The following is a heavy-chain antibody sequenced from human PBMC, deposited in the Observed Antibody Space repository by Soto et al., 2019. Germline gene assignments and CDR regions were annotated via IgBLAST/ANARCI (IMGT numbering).Heavy chain of an antibody. CDR2: IYYSGST. CDR1: GGSVSSGSYY. V-gene: IGHV4-61*01. CDR3: ARVTYYDSSGYPI. J-gene: IGHJ4*02. D-gene: IGHD3-22*01. Sequence: QVQLQESGPGLVKPSETLSLTCTVSGGSVSSGSYYWSWIRLPPGKGLEWIGYIYYSGSTNYNPSLKSRVTISVDTSKNQFSLKLSSVTAADTAVYYCARVTYYDSSGYPIWGQGTLVTVSS.